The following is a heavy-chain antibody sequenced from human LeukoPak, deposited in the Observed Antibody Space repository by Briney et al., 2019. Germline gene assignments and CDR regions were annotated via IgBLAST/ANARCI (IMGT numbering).Heavy chain of an antibody. V-gene: IGHV4-59*01. CDR3: ARVRIVGSSRDYGMDV. Sequence: PSGTLSLTCTVSGGSISNYYWSWIRQPPGKGLEWIGYIYYSGSTNYNPSLKSRVTISVDTSKNQFSLKLSSVTAADTAVYYCARVRIVGSSRDYGMDVWGQGTTVTVSS. CDR1: GGSISNYY. D-gene: IGHD1-26*01. J-gene: IGHJ6*02. CDR2: IYYSGST.